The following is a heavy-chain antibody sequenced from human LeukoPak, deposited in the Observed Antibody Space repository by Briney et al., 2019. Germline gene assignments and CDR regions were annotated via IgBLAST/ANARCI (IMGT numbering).Heavy chain of an antibody. Sequence: GSSVKVSCKASGGTFSSYAISWVRQAPGQGLGWMGGIIPIFGTANYAQKFQGRVTITTDESTSTAYMELSSLRSEDTAVYYCARGGYYDSSGYFDYWGQGTLVTVSS. CDR3: ARGGYYDSSGYFDY. CDR2: IIPIFGTA. CDR1: GGTFSSYA. D-gene: IGHD3-22*01. V-gene: IGHV1-69*05. J-gene: IGHJ4*02.